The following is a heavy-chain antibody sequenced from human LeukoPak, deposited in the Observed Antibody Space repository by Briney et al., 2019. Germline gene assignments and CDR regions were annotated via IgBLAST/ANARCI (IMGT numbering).Heavy chain of an antibody. CDR1: GFTFSVYA. CDR2: TSSGGELT. Sequence: GSLRLSCAASGFTFSVYAMSRVRQGKGKGLEWVFSTSSGGELTFYADSVKGRFTISRDNSKNTLYLQMNSLRAEDTAVYYCAKDRPNYYHDNGHYYRRGGDCWGQGTLVTVSS. CDR3: AKDRPNYYHDNGHYYRRGGDC. V-gene: IGHV3-23*01. J-gene: IGHJ4*02. D-gene: IGHD3-22*01.